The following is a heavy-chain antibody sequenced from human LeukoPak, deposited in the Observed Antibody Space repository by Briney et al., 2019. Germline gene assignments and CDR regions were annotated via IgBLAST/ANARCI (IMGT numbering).Heavy chain of an antibody. V-gene: IGHV3-64D*09. D-gene: IGHD2-15*01. CDR2: ISDSGGST. CDR3: VRGYSFGPYGMDV. Sequence: GGSLRLSCSASGFPFSSYAMYWVRQAPGKGLEYVSAISDSGGSTYYADSVKGRFTISRDNSKNTLYLQMSSLRAEDTAVYFCVRGYSFGPYGMDVWGQGTTVTVSS. CDR1: GFPFSSYA. J-gene: IGHJ6*02.